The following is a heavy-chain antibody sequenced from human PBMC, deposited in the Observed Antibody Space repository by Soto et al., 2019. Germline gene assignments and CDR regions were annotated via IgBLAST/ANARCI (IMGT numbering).Heavy chain of an antibody. D-gene: IGHD3-22*01. CDR2: ISGSGGST. J-gene: IGHJ4*02. Sequence: TGGSLRLSCAASGFTFSSYAMSWVRQAPGKGLEWVSAISGSGGSTYYADSVKGRFTISRDNSKNTLYLQMNSLRAEDTAVYYCAKDRRHYYDSSGYSFDYWGQGTLVTVSS. V-gene: IGHV3-23*01. CDR3: AKDRRHYYDSSGYSFDY. CDR1: GFTFSSYA.